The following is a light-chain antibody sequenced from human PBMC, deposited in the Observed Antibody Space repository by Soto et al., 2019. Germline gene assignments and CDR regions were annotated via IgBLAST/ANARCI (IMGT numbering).Light chain of an antibody. Sequence: EIDLTHPPATLYPSPSCTANLSFRASQSISDTLAWYQQKPGQAPRLLIHGASTRATSFPARFSGSGSGTDFTLTISSLQSEDFAVYYCQQDNKRTWKFGQGTKVEI. CDR2: GAS. CDR1: QSISDT. CDR3: QQDNKRTWK. V-gene: IGKV3-15*01. J-gene: IGKJ1*01.